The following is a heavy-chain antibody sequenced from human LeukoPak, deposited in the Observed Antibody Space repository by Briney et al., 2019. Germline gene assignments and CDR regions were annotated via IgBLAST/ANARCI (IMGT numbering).Heavy chain of an antibody. CDR2: IKTDGTNT. CDR3: ARFRLAGEGEYFFDY. V-gene: IGHV3-74*01. CDR1: GFTFSSYW. D-gene: IGHD7-27*01. J-gene: IGHJ4*02. Sequence: GGSLRLSCAASGFTFSSYWIHWVRQGPGKGLVWVSRIKTDGTNTAYADSVKGRFTISRDNAKNTLYLQMNSLRAEDTAVYYCARFRLAGEGEYFFDYWGQGTLVTVSS.